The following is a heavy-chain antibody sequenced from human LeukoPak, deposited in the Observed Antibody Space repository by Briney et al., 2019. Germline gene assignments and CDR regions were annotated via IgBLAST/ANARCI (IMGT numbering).Heavy chain of an antibody. CDR3: ARYTGD. Sequence: GSLRLSCAASGFTFSSYAMHWVRQAPGKGLEWVAVISYDGSNKYYADSVKGRFTISRDNSKNTLYLQMNSLRAEDTAVYYCARYTGDWGQGTLVTVSS. CDR1: GFTFSSYA. CDR2: ISYDGSNK. D-gene: IGHD2-2*02. J-gene: IGHJ4*02. V-gene: IGHV3-30*14.